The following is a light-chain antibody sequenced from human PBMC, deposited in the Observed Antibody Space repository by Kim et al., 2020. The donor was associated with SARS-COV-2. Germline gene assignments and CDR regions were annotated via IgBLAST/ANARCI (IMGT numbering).Light chain of an antibody. Sequence: VSCAGASGDSGAYKHVSWYQRQPGKAHKLVIYGGDERPSGVSHRFSGSKSSNTASLTITELQSKDEGDYYCCSFAGSTAFALFGGGTQLTVL. CDR3: CSFAGSTAFAL. CDR2: GGD. CDR1: SGDSGAYKH. J-gene: IGLJ3*02. V-gene: IGLV2-23*03.